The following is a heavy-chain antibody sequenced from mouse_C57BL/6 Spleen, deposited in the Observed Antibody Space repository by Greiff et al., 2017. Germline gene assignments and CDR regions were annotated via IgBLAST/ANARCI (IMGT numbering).Heavy chain of an antibody. D-gene: IGHD2-4*01. CDR1: GFTFSDYY. Sequence: DVKLVESGGGLVQPGGSLKLSCAASGFTFSDYYMYWVRQTPEKRLEWVAYISNGGGSTYYPDPVKGRFTISRDNAKNTLYLQMSRLKSEDTAMHYCARAYDYDDAWFAYGGQGTLVTVSA. V-gene: IGHV5-12*01. CDR2: ISNGGGST. J-gene: IGHJ3*01. CDR3: ARAYDYDDAWFAY.